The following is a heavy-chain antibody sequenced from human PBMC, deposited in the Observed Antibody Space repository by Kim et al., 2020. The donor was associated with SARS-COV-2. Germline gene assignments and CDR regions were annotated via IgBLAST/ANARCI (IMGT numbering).Heavy chain of an antibody. Sequence: CKTSGGNFSSMVIRWVQPSPGQGLEWMGGMIPIYATANYAPKFLGRVTIAADQATSAAYIALSALGSEDTPVYSCERGVVRGEAFDPWGQGTLVIVSS. CDR1: GGNFSSMV. CDR2: MIPIYATA. CDR3: ERGVVRGEAFDP. V-gene: IGHV1-69*01. D-gene: IGHD3-10*01. J-gene: IGHJ5*02.